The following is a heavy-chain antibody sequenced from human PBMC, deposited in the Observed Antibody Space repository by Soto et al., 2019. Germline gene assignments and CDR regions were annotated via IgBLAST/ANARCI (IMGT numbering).Heavy chain of an antibody. Sequence: SETLSLTCTVSGGSISSYYWSWIRQPPGKGLEWIGYIYYSGSTNYNPSLKSRVTISVDTSKNQFSLKLSSVTAADTAVYYCAGSPLFPEFDYYMDVWGKGTTVTVSS. CDR3: AGSPLFPEFDYYMDV. V-gene: IGHV4-59*08. J-gene: IGHJ6*03. CDR1: GGSISSYY. CDR2: IYYSGST.